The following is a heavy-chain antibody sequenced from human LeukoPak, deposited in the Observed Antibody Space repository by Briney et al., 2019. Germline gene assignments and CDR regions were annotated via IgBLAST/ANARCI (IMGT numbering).Heavy chain of an antibody. V-gene: IGHV4-4*07. D-gene: IGHD4-17*01. CDR3: ARAATVTTSHYYYYMDV. J-gene: IGHJ6*03. CDR2: IYTSGST. CDR1: GGSISSYY. Sequence: SETLSLTCTVSGGSISSYYWSWIRQPAGEGLEWIGRIYTSGSTNYNPSLRSRVTMSVDTSKNQFSLKLSSVTAADTAVYYCARAATVTTSHYYYYMDVWGKGTTVTVSS.